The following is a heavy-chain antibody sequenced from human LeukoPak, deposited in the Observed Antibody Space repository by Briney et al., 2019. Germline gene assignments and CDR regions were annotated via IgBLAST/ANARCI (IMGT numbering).Heavy chain of an antibody. CDR3: ARFYGLGTWNDAFDI. CDR2: ISTGSHYT. D-gene: IGHD3-10*01. CDR1: AFAFSDYY. V-gene: IGHV3-11*03. Sequence: GGSLRLSCAASAFAFSDYYMSWIRQAPGKGLEWVSYISTGSHYTNYADSVKGRFTISRDDARNSLFLQINSLRAEDMAVYYCARFYGLGTWNDAFDIWGQGTMVTVSS. J-gene: IGHJ3*02.